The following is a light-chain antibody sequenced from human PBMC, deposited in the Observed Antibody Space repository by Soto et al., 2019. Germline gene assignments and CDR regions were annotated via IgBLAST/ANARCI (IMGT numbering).Light chain of an antibody. CDR2: GNS. CDR3: QSYDSSLSGVI. J-gene: IGLJ2*01. Sequence: QSVLTQPPLVSGAPGQRVTISCTGSSSNIGAVYDVHWYQQLPGTAPKLLIYGNSNRPSGVPDRFSGSKSGTSASLAITGLQADDEADYYCQSYDSSLSGVIFGGGTKVTVL. CDR1: SSNIGAVYD. V-gene: IGLV1-40*01.